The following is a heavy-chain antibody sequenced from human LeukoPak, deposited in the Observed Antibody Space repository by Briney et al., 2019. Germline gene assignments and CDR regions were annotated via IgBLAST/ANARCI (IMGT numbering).Heavy chain of an antibody. D-gene: IGHD3-10*01. CDR2: ISAYNGNT. CDR3: ARDHYYYGSGSPIPY. V-gene: IGHV1-18*01. Sequence: ASVKVSCKASGYTFTSYGISWVRQAPGQGLEWMGWISAYNGNTNYAQKLQGRVTMTTNTSTSTAYMELRSLRSDDTAVYYCARDHYYYGSGSPIPYWGQGTLVTVSS. J-gene: IGHJ4*02. CDR1: GYTFTSYG.